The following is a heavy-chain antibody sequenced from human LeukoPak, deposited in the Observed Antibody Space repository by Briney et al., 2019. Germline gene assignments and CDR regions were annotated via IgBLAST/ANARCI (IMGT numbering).Heavy chain of an antibody. V-gene: IGHV4-59*01. CDR2: IYYSGST. CDR3: VRDVALGAAGYYFDY. Sequence: SETLSLTCTVSGGSISSYYWSWIRQPPGKGLEWIGYIYYSGSTNYNPSLKSRVTISVDTSKNQFSLKLTSVTAADTAVYYCVRDVALGAAGYYFDYWGQGSPVTVSS. CDR1: GGSISSYY. J-gene: IGHJ4*02. D-gene: IGHD6-13*01.